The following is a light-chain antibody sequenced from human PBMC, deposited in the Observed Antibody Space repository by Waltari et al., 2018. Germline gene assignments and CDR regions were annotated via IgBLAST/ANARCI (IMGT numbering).Light chain of an antibody. V-gene: IGKV3-20*01. CDR1: QSVSSSD. CDR3: QQYGSSPYT. J-gene: IGKJ2*01. Sequence: EIVLTQSPGTLSLSPGERATLSCRASQSVSSSDLAWYQQTPGQAPRLLLYGASSRATGIPDRFSGSGSVTDFTLTISRLEPEDFAVYYCQQYGSSPYTFGQGTKLEIK. CDR2: GAS.